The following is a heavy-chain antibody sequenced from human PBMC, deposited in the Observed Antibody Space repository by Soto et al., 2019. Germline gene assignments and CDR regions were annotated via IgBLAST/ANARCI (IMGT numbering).Heavy chain of an antibody. CDR1: GYSFTSYW. D-gene: IGHD3-10*01. CDR3: ARQGGTMVRGVTAYYYYYGMDV. CDR2: IYPGDSDT. Sequence: GEYLKISCKGSGYSFTSYWIGWVRQMPGKGLEWMGIIYPGDSDTRYSPSLQGQVTISADKSISTAYLQWSSLKASDTAMYYCARQGGTMVRGVTAYYYYYGMDVWGQGTTVTVSS. J-gene: IGHJ6*02. V-gene: IGHV5-51*01.